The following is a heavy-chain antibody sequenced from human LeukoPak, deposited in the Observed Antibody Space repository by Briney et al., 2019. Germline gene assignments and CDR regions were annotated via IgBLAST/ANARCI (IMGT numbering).Heavy chain of an antibody. CDR3: ARGQGNPRPYGYEY. Sequence: ASVKVSCKASGYTFTSYDINWVRQATGQGLEWMGWMNPNSGNTGYAQKFQGRVTMTRNTSISTAYMELRSLRSDDTAVYYCARGQGNPRPYGYEYWGQGTLVTVSS. J-gene: IGHJ4*02. V-gene: IGHV1-8*01. D-gene: IGHD5-12*01. CDR1: GYTFTSYD. CDR2: MNPNSGNT.